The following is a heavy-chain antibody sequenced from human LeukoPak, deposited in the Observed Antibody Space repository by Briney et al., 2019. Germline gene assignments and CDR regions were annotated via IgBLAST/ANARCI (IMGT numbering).Heavy chain of an antibody. CDR1: GGSISSSSYY. CDR2: IYYSGST. Sequence: SETLSLTCTVSGGSISSSSYYWGWIRQPPGQGLEWIGSIYYSGSTYYNPSLKSRVTISVDTSKNQFSLKLSSVTAADTAVYYCARRGYSYGPLFDYWGQGTLVTVSS. J-gene: IGHJ4*02. D-gene: IGHD5-18*01. V-gene: IGHV4-39*01. CDR3: ARRGYSYGPLFDY.